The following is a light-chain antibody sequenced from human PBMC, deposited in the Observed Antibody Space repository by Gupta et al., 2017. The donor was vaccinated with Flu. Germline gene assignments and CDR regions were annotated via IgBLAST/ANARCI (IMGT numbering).Light chain of an antibody. CDR3: MSYTTSGTLV. CDR2: EVT. Sequence: QSALTQPASVSGSLGPSITISCTGTSGDVGAYNYVSGYQQDLGKAPKLLVYEVTSSLSDRLAASKSGNTASLTISGLQAADEAHYCCMSYTTSGTLVFGGGTKVTVL. CDR1: SGDVGAYNY. V-gene: IGLV2-14*01. J-gene: IGLJ2*01.